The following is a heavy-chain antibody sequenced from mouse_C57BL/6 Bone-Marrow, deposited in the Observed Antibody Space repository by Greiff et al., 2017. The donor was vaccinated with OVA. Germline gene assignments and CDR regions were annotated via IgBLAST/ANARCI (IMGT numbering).Heavy chain of an antibody. V-gene: IGHV1-81*01. CDR2: IYPRSGSP. CDR1: GYTFTSYG. J-gene: IGHJ4*01. D-gene: IGHD2-3*01. CDR3: AGGWSSMDY. Sequence: VQLQESGAELARPGASVKLSCKASGYTFTSYGISWVKQRTGQGLEWIGEIYPRSGSPYYNEKFKGKATLTADKSSSTAYMELLSLTSYDSAVYFCAGGWSSMDYWGQGTSVTVSS.